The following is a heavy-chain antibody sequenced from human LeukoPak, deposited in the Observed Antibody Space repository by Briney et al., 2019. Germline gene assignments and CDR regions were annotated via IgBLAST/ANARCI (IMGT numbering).Heavy chain of an antibody. CDR3: ARVDTAMAFDY. D-gene: IGHD5-18*01. CDR2: ISYDGSNK. J-gene: IGHJ4*02. Sequence: GRSLRLSCAASGFTFSSYAMHWVRQAPGKGLEWVAVISYDGSNKYYADSVKGRFTISRDNSKNTLYLQMNSLRAEDTAVYYCARVDTAMAFDYWGQGTLVIVSS. V-gene: IGHV3-30*04. CDR1: GFTFSSYA.